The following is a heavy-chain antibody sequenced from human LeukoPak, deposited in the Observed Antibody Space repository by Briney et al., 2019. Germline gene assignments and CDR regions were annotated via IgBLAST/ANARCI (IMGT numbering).Heavy chain of an antibody. Sequence: GGSLILSCAASGFTVSSDGMRWGRKAPGKGLEWVAVISYDGSNKYYADSVKGRFTISRDNSKNTLYLQMNSLRAEDTAVYYCAKDSYYYDSSGYFDYWGQGTLVTVSS. CDR1: GFTVSSDG. J-gene: IGHJ4*02. V-gene: IGHV3-30*18. CDR2: ISYDGSNK. D-gene: IGHD3-22*01. CDR3: AKDSYYYDSSGYFDY.